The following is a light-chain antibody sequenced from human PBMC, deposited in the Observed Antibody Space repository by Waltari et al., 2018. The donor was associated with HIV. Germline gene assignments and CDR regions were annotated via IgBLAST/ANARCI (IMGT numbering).Light chain of an antibody. Sequence: QPKMTQAPSASKTPGQRITMSCSGSKSNIGNNFIYWYQQIHGAAPRLVMARNDRRPAWVPDRFSGTKSGTSAFLAITDLRLDDEATYVCASWDDNLRHWVFGGGTKLTVL. J-gene: IGLJ3*02. CDR1: KSNIGNNF. CDR3: ASWDDNLRHWV. CDR2: RND. V-gene: IGLV1-47*01.